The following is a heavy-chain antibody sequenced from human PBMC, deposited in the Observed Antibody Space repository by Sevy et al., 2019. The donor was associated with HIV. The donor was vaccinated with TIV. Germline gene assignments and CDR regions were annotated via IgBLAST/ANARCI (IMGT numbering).Heavy chain of an antibody. D-gene: IGHD3-3*01. V-gene: IGHV1-18*01. Sequence: ASVKVSCKASGYTFTSYGISWVRQAPGQGLEWMGWISAYNGNTNYAQKLQGRVTMTTDTSTSTAYMEVRSLRSDDTAVYYCARELADYDFWSGYYFHYYYGMDVWGQGTTVTVSS. J-gene: IGHJ6*02. CDR2: ISAYNGNT. CDR3: ARELADYDFWSGYYFHYYYGMDV. CDR1: GYTFTSYG.